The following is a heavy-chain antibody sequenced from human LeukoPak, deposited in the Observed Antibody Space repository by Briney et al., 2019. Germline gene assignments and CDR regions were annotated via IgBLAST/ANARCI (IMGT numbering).Heavy chain of an antibody. CDR2: IYYRGST. CDR3: ARGEFSSNLGWFDP. D-gene: IGHD6-6*01. CDR1: GGSISSYY. Sequence: SETLSLTCTVSGGSISSYYWSWIRQPPGKGLEWIGHIYYRGSTNYNPSLKSRVTISVDTSKNQFSLKLSSVTAADTAVYYCARGEFSSNLGWFDPWGQGTLVTVSS. V-gene: IGHV4-59*01. J-gene: IGHJ5*02.